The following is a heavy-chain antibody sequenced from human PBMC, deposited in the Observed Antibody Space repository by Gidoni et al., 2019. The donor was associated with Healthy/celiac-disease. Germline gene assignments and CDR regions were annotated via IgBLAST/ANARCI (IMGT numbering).Heavy chain of an antibody. J-gene: IGHJ4*02. Sequence: QLQLQESGPGPVKPSETLYLTCTVSGGSISSSSYYWGWIRQPPGKGLEWIVSIYYSGSTYYNPSLKSRVTISVDTSKNQFSLKLSSVTAADTAVYYCARTDRYCSSTSCYVGLFDYWGQGTLVTVSS. D-gene: IGHD2-2*01. V-gene: IGHV4-39*01. CDR3: ARTDRYCSSTSCYVGLFDY. CDR1: GGSISSSSYY. CDR2: IYYSGST.